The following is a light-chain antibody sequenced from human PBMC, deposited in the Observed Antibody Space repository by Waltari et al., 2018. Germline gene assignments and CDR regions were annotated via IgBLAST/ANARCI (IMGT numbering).Light chain of an antibody. Sequence: DIQMTQSPSSLSASVGDRVTITCRASQSISSYLNWYQQKPGKAPKPLIYAASSLQSGVPSRFSGSGSGTDFTLTISSLQPEDFATYYCQQSYSTPPKFGQGTKVEIK. V-gene: IGKV1-39*01. CDR3: QQSYSTPPK. CDR2: AAS. J-gene: IGKJ1*01. CDR1: QSISSY.